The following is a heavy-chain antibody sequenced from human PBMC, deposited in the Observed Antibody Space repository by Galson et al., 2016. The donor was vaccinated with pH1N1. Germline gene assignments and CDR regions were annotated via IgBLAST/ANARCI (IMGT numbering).Heavy chain of an antibody. CDR1: GFTVSPND. J-gene: IGHJ6*02. Sequence: SLRLSCAASGFTVSPNDMSWFRQAPGKGLEWVSVIYSGGNTYYTDSVKGRFTISRDSSKNTLYLQMNSLRPEDTAVYHCARGYPGFSYYGMDVWGQGTTVTVSS. CDR3: ARGYPGFSYYGMDV. V-gene: IGHV3-53*01. CDR2: IYSGGNT. D-gene: IGHD2-15*01.